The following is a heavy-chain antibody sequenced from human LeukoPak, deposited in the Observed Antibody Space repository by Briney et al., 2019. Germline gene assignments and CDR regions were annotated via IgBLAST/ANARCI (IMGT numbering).Heavy chain of an antibody. CDR3: ARAVAGTDEIDS. V-gene: IGHV3-13*01. CDR2: IGSGGDA. J-gene: IGHJ4*02. D-gene: IGHD6-19*01. CDR1: GFSFSTYD. Sequence: GGSLRLSCAGSGFSFSTYDMLWVRQAPGKGLEWVSAIGSGGDAYYAGSVKGRFTISRESAKNSFYLQMNSLNAGDTAVYFCARAVAGTDEIDSWGQGTLVTVSS.